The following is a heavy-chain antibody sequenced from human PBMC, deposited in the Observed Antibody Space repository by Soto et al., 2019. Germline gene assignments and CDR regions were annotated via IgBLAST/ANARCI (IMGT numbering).Heavy chain of an antibody. V-gene: IGHV4-4*02. CDR3: ARNGWYSLDL. D-gene: IGHD6-19*01. CDR1: GDSISIDNW. J-gene: IGHJ3*01. CDR2: IYHSGAT. Sequence: QVQLQESGPGLVKPSGTLSLTCAVSGDSISIDNWWSWVRQPPGKGLEWIGEIYHSGATNYNPSLTSRVTISVDRSKNQFSLGLTSMTAADTAVYFCARNGWYSLDLWGQGAMVTVSS.